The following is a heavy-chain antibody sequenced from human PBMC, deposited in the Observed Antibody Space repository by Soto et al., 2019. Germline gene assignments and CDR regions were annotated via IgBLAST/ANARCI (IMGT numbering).Heavy chain of an antibody. CDR1: GFTFSTYW. CDR3: VRDDGARSADY. Sequence: EVQLVESGGDLVQPGGSLRLSCIASGFTFSTYWMTWIRHTPGKWLEWVAQINQDGSEKYYVDSVEGRFTISRDNAKNSLYLQMNSLRGADTAVYYCVRDDGARSADYWGQGALVTVSS. J-gene: IGHJ4*02. V-gene: IGHV3-7*04. CDR2: INQDGSEK. D-gene: IGHD1-26*01.